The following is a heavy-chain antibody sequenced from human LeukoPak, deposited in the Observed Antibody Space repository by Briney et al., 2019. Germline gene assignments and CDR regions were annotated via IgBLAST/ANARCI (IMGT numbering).Heavy chain of an antibody. D-gene: IGHD3-10*01. CDR3: ARAEVGTMVRGVISHFDY. V-gene: IGHV4-34*01. J-gene: IGHJ4*02. CDR2: INHSGST. Sequence: PSETLSLTCAVYGGSFSGYYWSWIRQPPGKGLEWIGEINHSGSTNYNPSLKSRVTISVDTSKNQFSLKLSSVTAADTAVYYCARAEVGTMVRGVISHFDYWGQGTLVTVSS. CDR1: GGSFSGYY.